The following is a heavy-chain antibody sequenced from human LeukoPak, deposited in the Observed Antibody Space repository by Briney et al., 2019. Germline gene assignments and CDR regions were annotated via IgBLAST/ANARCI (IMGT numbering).Heavy chain of an antibody. CDR2: ISGSGGST. D-gene: IGHD3-10*01. CDR1: GFTFSSYG. V-gene: IGHV3-23*01. CDR3: AKDASRGSGSYYFDY. J-gene: IGHJ4*02. Sequence: GGSLRLSCAASGFTFSSYGMSWVRQAPGKGLEWVSAISGSGGSTYYADSVKGRFTISRDNSKNTLHLQMNSLRAEDTAVYYCAKDASRGSGSYYFDYWGQGTLVTVSS.